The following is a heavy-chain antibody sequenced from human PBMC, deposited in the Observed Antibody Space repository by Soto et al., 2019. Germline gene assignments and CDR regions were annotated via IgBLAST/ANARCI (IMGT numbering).Heavy chain of an antibody. CDR1: SFSLSNAY. CDR2: IKSERDGGTT. V-gene: IGHV3-15*07. Sequence: EVQLVESGGGLVKPGGSLRLSCAASSFSLSNAYINWVRQAPGKGLEWVGLIKSERDGGTTEYAAPVNGRFTISRDDSKNTLYLQMNSLESEDTAVYYCTWERSGTFDYWGQGVLVSVSS. D-gene: IGHD3-10*01. CDR3: TWERSGTFDY. J-gene: IGHJ4*02.